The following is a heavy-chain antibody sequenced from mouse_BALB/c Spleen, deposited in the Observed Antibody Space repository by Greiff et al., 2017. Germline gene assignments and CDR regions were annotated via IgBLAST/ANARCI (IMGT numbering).Heavy chain of an antibody. Sequence: EVKLVESGPELVKPGASVTIPCKASGYTFTDYNMDWVKQSHGKSLEWIGDINPNNGGTIYNQKFKGKATLTVDKSSSTAYMELRSLTSEDTAVYYCAREGGDGYSLSWFAYWGQGTLVTVSA. CDR2: INPNNGGT. D-gene: IGHD2-3*01. CDR1: GYTFTDYN. CDR3: AREGGDGYSLSWFAY. J-gene: IGHJ3*01. V-gene: IGHV1-18*01.